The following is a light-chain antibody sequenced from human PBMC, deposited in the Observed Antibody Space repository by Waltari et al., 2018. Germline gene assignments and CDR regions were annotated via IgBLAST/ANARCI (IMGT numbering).Light chain of an antibody. CDR1: KIGSKN. V-gene: IGLV3-21*02. J-gene: IGLJ1*01. CDR2: DDG. CDR3: QVWDSGSDHYV. Sequence: SYELTQPPSASVAPGQTARITCDGDKIGSKNVHWYQHKPGQAPVLVVYDDGDRPSGIPERCSGSNSGNTAALTISRVDAGDEAEYYCQVWDSGSDHYVFGTVTKVTVL.